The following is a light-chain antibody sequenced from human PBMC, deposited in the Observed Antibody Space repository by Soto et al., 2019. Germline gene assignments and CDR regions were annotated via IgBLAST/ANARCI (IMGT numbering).Light chain of an antibody. Sequence: QSVLAQPASVSGSPRQSITISCTGTSSDVGSYDLVSWYQQHPGKAPKLIIYDVSKRPSGVSSSFSGSKSGNTASLTISWLQAEDEADYYCCSYAGSTTYVFGTGTKVTVL. V-gene: IGLV2-23*02. CDR3: CSYAGSTTYV. J-gene: IGLJ1*01. CDR1: SSDVGSYDL. CDR2: DVS.